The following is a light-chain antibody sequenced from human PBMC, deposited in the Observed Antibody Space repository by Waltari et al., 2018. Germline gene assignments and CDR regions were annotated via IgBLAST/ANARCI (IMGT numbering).Light chain of an antibody. CDR1: RSNIGNNY. V-gene: IGLV1-47*01. J-gene: IGLJ3*02. Sequence: QSVLTQPPSASGTPGQRVTISCSGSRSNIGNNYVYWYQQRPGTAPKHLIYRNNERPSGVPDRFTGSKSGASASLASSGRRSEDEADYYWAAWDDSLSGRVFGGGTKVTVL. CDR3: AAWDDSLSGRV. CDR2: RNN.